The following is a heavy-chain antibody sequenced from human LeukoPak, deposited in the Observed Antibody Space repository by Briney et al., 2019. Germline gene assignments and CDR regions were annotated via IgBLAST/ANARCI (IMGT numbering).Heavy chain of an antibody. CDR3: ARVGARYCSATSCYFDS. D-gene: IGHD2-2*01. CDR1: GFTFNNYW. CDR2: IKQDGSEE. Sequence: GGSLRLSCAASGFTFNNYWMSWVRQAPGKGLEWVANIKQDGSEEYYVDSVKGRFTISRDNAKNSLYLQMNCVRAEDSAVYYCARVGARYCSATSCYFDSWGQGTLVTVSS. V-gene: IGHV3-7*04. J-gene: IGHJ4*02.